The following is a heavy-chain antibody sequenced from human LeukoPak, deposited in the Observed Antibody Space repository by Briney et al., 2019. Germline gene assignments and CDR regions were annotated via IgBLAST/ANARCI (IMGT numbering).Heavy chain of an antibody. CDR3: ARAGEEYYNFWSGYYPLNH. J-gene: IGHJ4*02. D-gene: IGHD3-3*01. CDR2: INSDGSVT. CDR1: GFTFTRYW. Sequence: GGSLRLSCAASGFTFTRYWMHWVRQSPGKGLVCVSRINSDGSVTNYADSVKGQFTISRDNAKNTVDLQMNSLRAEDTAVYYCARAGEEYYNFWSGYYPLNHWGQGALVTVSS. V-gene: IGHV3-74*01.